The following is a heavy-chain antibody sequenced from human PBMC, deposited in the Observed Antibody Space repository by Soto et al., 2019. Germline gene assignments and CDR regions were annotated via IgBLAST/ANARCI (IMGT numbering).Heavy chain of an antibody. D-gene: IGHD3-10*01. V-gene: IGHV4-59*01. J-gene: IGHJ3*02. CDR1: GGSISSYY. CDR2: IYYSGGT. CDR3: ARDYIYYGSGTDAFDI. Sequence: SETLSLTCTVSGGSISSYYWSWIRQPPGKGLEWIGYIYYSGGTNYNPSLKSRVTISVDTSKNQFSLKLSSVTAADTAVYYCARDYIYYGSGTDAFDIWGQGTMVTVSS.